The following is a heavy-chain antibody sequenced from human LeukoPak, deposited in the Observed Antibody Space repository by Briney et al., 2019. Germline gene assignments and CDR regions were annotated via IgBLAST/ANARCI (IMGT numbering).Heavy chain of an antibody. CDR1: GFTFSNYG. V-gene: IGHV3-30*18. D-gene: IGHD5-12*01. CDR3: AKDRTAGYDGLVDY. CDR2: ISYDGSNK. J-gene: IGHJ4*02. Sequence: PWRSLRLSCAASGFTFSNYGMHWVRQAPGKGLEWVAVISYDGSNKYYTDSVKGRFTISRDNSKNTLYLQMNSLRAEDTAVYYCAKDRTAGYDGLVDYWGQGTLVTVSS.